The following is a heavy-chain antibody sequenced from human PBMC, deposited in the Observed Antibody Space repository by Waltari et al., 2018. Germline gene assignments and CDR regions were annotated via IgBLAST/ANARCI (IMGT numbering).Heavy chain of an antibody. CDR1: GFTFSNFG. D-gene: IGHD2-2*02. CDR2: IWFDGSDK. CDR3: AKDAFGNTYLDF. J-gene: IGHJ4*02. Sequence: QVNLVESGGGVVQPGGSLRLSCTTSGFTFSNFGMHGVRQAPGKGLEWVALIWFDGSDKFYADSVRGRFTISRDNSARTLYLDMDSLRLDDTAMYYCAKDAFGNTYLDFWGQGTLVTVSS. V-gene: IGHV3-30*02.